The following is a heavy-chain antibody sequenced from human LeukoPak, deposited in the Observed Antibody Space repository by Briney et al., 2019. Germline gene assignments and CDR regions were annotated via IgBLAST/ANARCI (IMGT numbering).Heavy chain of an antibody. Sequence: PGGSLRLSCAASGISISNDWMSWVRQAPGKGLEWVARVKSKGAGEPDYAAPVKGRFTISRDDSKNTLYLQMNSLKTEDTAVYYCTLIQGWGSGSYYRDFWGQGTLVTVSS. CDR3: TLIQGWGSGSYYRDF. V-gene: IGHV3-15*01. J-gene: IGHJ4*02. CDR1: GISISNDW. CDR2: VKSKGAGEP. D-gene: IGHD3-10*01.